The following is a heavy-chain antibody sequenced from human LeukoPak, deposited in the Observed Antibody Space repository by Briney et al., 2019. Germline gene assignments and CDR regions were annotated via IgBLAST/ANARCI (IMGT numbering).Heavy chain of an antibody. J-gene: IGHJ4*02. CDR2: INADSGGT. D-gene: IGHD3-22*01. Sequence: ASVKVSCKASGYTFIGYYMHWVRQAPGQGVEWMGWINADSGGTNYAQQFQGRVTMTRDTSISTAYMDLSRLTSDDTGVYYCARQMAESYYDSSGYPSLGYWGQGTLVTVSS. CDR3: ARQMAESYYDSSGYPSLGY. V-gene: IGHV1-2*02. CDR1: GYTFIGYY.